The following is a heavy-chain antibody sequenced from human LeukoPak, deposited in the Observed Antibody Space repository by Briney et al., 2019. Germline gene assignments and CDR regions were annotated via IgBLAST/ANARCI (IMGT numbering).Heavy chain of an antibody. V-gene: IGHV4-30-4*01. CDR2: IYYSGST. J-gene: IGHJ4*02. CDR1: GGSISSGDYY. D-gene: IGHD3-3*01. CDR3: ARERVEDDFWSGYSLDY. Sequence: SETLSLTCTVSGGSISSGDYYWGWVRQPPGGGLERIGYIYYSGSTYYNPSLKSRVTISVDTSKNQFSLKLSSVTAADAAVYYCARERVEDDFWSGYSLDYWGQGTLVTVSA.